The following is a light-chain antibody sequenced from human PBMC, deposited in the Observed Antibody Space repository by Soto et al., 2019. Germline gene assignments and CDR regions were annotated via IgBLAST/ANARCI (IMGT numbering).Light chain of an antibody. CDR1: QSISSY. J-gene: IGKJ1*01. Sequence: DIQMTQSPSSLSASVGDRVTITCRASQSISSYLNWYQQKPGKAPKLLIYAASSLQSGVPSRFSASGSGTDFTLTISSLQPEDFATYYGQQSYSTPTWTFSQGTKVEIK. CDR2: AAS. CDR3: QQSYSTPTWT. V-gene: IGKV1-39*01.